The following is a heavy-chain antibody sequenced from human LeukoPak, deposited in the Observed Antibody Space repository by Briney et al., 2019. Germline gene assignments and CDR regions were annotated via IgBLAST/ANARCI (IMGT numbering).Heavy chain of an antibody. CDR3: ARGVAARRNYYYYMDV. J-gene: IGHJ6*03. CDR2: INHSGST. V-gene: IGHV4-34*01. CDR1: GGSFSGYY. Sequence: PSETLSLTCAVYGGSFSGYYWSWIRQPPGKGLEWIGEINHSGSTNYNPSLKSRVTISVDTSKSQFSLKLSSVTAADTAVYYCARGVAARRNYYYYMDVWGKGTTVTVSS. D-gene: IGHD6-6*01.